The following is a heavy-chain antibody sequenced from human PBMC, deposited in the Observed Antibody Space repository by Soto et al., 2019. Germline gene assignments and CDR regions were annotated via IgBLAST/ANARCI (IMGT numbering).Heavy chain of an antibody. CDR1: GFTFSDYY. Sequence: AVSRALSWTASGFTFSDYYMSWISQAPGKGLEWVSAISGSGGSTYYADSVKGRFTISRDNSKNTLYLQMNSLRAEDTAVYYCAKAYFWQQLVHGFDYWGQGTLVTVSS. V-gene: IGHV3-23*01. J-gene: IGHJ4*02. D-gene: IGHD6-13*01. CDR2: ISGSGGST. CDR3: AKAYFWQQLVHGFDY.